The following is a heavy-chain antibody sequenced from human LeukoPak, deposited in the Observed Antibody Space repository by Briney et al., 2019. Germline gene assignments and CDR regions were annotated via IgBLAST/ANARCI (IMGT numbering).Heavy chain of an antibody. CDR2: ISYDGTNK. D-gene: IGHD3-22*01. J-gene: IGHJ5*02. Sequence: GGSLRLSCAASGFTFSSYAMHWVRQAPGKGLEWVTIISYDGTNKYYADSVKGRFTISRDNSKNTLFLQMNSLRAEDTAVYYCAATENTYYYDSSGYSNWFDPWGQGTLVTVSS. CDR1: GFTFSSYA. CDR3: AATENTYYYDSSGYSNWFDP. V-gene: IGHV3-30*04.